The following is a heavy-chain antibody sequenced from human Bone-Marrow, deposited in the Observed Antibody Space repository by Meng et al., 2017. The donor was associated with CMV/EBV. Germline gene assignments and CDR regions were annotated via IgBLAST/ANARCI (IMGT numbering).Heavy chain of an antibody. D-gene: IGHD4-23*01. CDR1: GYTFSSYD. Sequence: ASVKVSCKASGYTFSSYDINWVRQATGQGLEWMGWMNPNSGNTGYAQKFQGRVTITRDTSITAAYLELSSRTAEDTAVYYGARGRWAFDDWGQGSPGTVSS. J-gene: IGHJ4*02. CDR2: MNPNSGNT. CDR3: ARGRWAFDD. V-gene: IGHV1-8*03.